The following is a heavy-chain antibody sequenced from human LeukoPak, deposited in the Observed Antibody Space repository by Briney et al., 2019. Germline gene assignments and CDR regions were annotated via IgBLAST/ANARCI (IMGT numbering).Heavy chain of an antibody. CDR1: GGSISSTGYF. V-gene: IGHV4-31*03. Sequence: PSETLSLTCTVSGGSISSTGYFWSWIRQHPGKGLEWIGYIFYSGSTNYNPSLKSRVTISVDTSKNQFSLKLTSVTAADTAVYYCATTRRGDSSGYFYGQGDYWGQGTLVTVSS. CDR2: IFYSGST. J-gene: IGHJ4*02. D-gene: IGHD3-22*01. CDR3: ATTRRGDSSGYFYGQGDY.